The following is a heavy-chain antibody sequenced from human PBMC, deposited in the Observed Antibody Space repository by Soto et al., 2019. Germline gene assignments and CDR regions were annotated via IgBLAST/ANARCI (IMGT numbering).Heavy chain of an antibody. CDR3: ARDANYRDGSFYYDVFDI. D-gene: IGHD3-16*02. Sequence: MESGGGLVQPGGSLRLSCAASGFTFRSDWMTWVRQAPGKGLEWVANIRKDGTEEHYADSVKGRFSVSRDNAKESLYLQMNSLRIEDTAVYYCARDANYRDGSFYYDVFDIWGQGTTVTVSS. CDR2: IRKDGTEE. J-gene: IGHJ3*02. V-gene: IGHV3-7*05. CDR1: GFTFRSDW.